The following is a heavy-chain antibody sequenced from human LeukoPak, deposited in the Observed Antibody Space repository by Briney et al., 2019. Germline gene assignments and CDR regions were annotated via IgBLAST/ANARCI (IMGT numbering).Heavy chain of an antibody. V-gene: IGHV3-53*05. CDR3: ARDGSMVRGAPLDY. D-gene: IGHD3-10*01. CDR2: IYSGGSK. Sequence: GGSLRLSCAASGFTVNSNYMSWVRQAPGKGLEWVSVIYSGGSKYYADSVKGRFTISRDNSKNTLYLQMNSLRAEDTAVYYCARDGSMVRGAPLDYWGQGTLVTVSS. CDR1: GFTVNSNY. J-gene: IGHJ4*02.